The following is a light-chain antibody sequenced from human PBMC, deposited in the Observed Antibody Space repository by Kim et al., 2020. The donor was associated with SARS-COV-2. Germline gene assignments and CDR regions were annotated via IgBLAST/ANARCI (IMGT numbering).Light chain of an antibody. V-gene: IGLV2-8*01. CDR1: SSDVGTFNY. Sequence: GQSVTISCTGTSSDVGTFNYVSWYQQHPGKAPKRMISEVTKRPSGVPDRFSGSKSGNTASLTVSGLQAEDEADYYCSSYAGRNNVVFGGGTQLTVL. CDR3: SSYAGRNNVV. CDR2: EVT. J-gene: IGLJ2*01.